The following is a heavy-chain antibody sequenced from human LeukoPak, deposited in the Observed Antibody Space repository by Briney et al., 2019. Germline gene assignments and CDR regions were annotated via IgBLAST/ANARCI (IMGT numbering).Heavy chain of an antibody. Sequence: GSLRLSCAASGFSFTTYSMSWVRQAPEKGLEWVGRIKSKTDGGTTDYAAPVKGRFTISRDDSKNTLYLQMNSLRAEDTAVYYCARPSGGFYYYYGMDVWGQGTTVTVSS. CDR2: IKSKTDGGTT. J-gene: IGHJ6*02. CDR1: GFSFTTYS. CDR3: ARPSGGFYYYYGMDV. V-gene: IGHV3-15*01. D-gene: IGHD3-10*01.